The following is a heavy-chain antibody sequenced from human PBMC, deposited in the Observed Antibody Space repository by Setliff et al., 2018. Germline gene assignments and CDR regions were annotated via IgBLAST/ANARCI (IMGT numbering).Heavy chain of an antibody. CDR3: ILIGSSADAFDI. J-gene: IGHJ3*02. Sequence: GESLRLSCAASGFTFSGSAMHWVRQASGEGLEWVGRIRSKADNYATAYAASVRGRFTISRDDSKNTAYLQMNSLKTEDTAVYYCILIGSSADAFDIWGQGTMVTVSS. CDR2: IRSKADNYAT. D-gene: IGHD6-19*01. CDR1: GFTFSGSA. V-gene: IGHV3-73*01.